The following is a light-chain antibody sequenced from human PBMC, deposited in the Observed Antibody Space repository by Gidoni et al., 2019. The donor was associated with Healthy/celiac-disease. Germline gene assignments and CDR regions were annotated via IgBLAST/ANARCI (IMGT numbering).Light chain of an antibody. J-gene: IGKJ3*01. CDR1: QSISSY. Sequence: DIQMTQSPSSLSASVGDRVTITGRASQSISSYLNLYQQKPGKAPKLLIYAASRLQSGVPARFSGSGSGTDFTLTISSLQPEDFATYYCQQSYSTVTFGPGTKVDIK. CDR2: AAS. CDR3: QQSYSTVT. V-gene: IGKV1-39*01.